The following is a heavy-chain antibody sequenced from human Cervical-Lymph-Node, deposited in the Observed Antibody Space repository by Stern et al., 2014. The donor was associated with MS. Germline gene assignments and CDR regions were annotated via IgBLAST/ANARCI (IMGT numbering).Heavy chain of an antibody. D-gene: IGHD1-1*01. Sequence: QVQLQQWGAGLLKPSETLSLTCAVYGGSFSGYYWSWIRQPQGKGLEWIGEINHSGSTTYNPSLKSRVTISVDTSKNQFSLKLSSVTAADTAVYYCARANWKGLDYWGQGTLVTVSS. J-gene: IGHJ4*02. CDR3: ARANWKGLDY. CDR1: GGSFSGYY. V-gene: IGHV4-34*01. CDR2: INHSGST.